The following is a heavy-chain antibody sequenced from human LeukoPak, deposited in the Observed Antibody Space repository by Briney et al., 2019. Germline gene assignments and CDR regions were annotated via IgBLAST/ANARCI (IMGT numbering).Heavy chain of an antibody. D-gene: IGHD6-6*01. CDR3: ASCYSSSSVY. V-gene: IGHV4-34*01. J-gene: IGHJ4*02. CDR2: INHSGST. CDR1: GGSFSGYY. Sequence: SETLSLTCAVYGGSFSGYYWSWIRQPPGKGLEWIGEINHSGSTNYNPSLKSRVTISVDTSKNQFSLKLSSVTAADTAVYYCASCYSSSSVYWGQGTLVTVSS.